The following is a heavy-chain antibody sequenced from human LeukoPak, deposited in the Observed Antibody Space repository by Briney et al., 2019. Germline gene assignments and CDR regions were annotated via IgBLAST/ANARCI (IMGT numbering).Heavy chain of an antibody. Sequence: GGSLRLSCAASGLTFINFAMTWVRQSPGKGLEWVSFIDGSGDRTSYADSVKGRFTISRDNSKNTLSLQMNSLRVEDAAVYYCAKTLVPPAHLDSNFYFYGMDVWGEGTAVTVSS. V-gene: IGHV3-23*01. D-gene: IGHD4/OR15-4a*01. CDR3: AKTLVPPAHLDSNFYFYGMDV. CDR2: IDGSGDRT. CDR1: GLTFINFA. J-gene: IGHJ6*04.